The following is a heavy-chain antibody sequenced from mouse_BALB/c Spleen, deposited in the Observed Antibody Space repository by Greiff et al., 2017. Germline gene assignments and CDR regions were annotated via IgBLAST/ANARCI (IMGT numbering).Heavy chain of an antibody. Sequence: VQLKESGPELVKPGASVKISCKASGYTFTDYNMHWVKQSHGKSLEWIGYIYPYNGGTGYNQKFKSKATLTVDNSSSTAYMELRSLTSEDSAVYYCARYYGSSYWYFDVWGAGTTVTVSS. D-gene: IGHD1-1*01. V-gene: IGHV1S29*02. CDR3: ARYYGSSYWYFDV. J-gene: IGHJ1*01. CDR1: GYTFTDYN. CDR2: IYPYNGGT.